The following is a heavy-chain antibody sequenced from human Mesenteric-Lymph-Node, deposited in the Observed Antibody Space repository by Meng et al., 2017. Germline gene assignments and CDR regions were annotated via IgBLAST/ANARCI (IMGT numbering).Heavy chain of an antibody. D-gene: IGHD2-2*01. V-gene: IGHV3-49*04. CDR3: TSDIVVVPAAFHYYYYGMDV. Sequence: GESLKISCTASGFTFGDYAMSWVRQAPGKGLEWVGFIRSKAYGGTTEYAASVKGRFTISRDDSKSIAYLQMNSLKTEDTDVYYCTSDIVVVPAAFHYYYYGMDVWGQGNTV. CDR2: IRSKAYGGTT. CDR1: GFTFGDYA. J-gene: IGHJ6*01.